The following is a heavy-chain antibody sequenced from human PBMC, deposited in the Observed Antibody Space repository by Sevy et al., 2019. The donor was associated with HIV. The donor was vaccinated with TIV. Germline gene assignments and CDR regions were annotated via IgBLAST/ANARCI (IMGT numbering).Heavy chain of an antibody. CDR1: GFTFSSYA. J-gene: IGHJ4*02. CDR3: AKDVYYDSSGYYYEGGPFDY. V-gene: IGHV3-23*01. Sequence: GGSLRLSCAASGFTFSSYAMSWVRQAPGKGLEWVSAISGSGGSTYYAYSVKGRFTISRDNSKNTLYLQMNSLRAEDTAVYYCAKDVYYDSSGYYYEGGPFDYWGQGTLVTVSS. D-gene: IGHD3-22*01. CDR2: ISGSGGST.